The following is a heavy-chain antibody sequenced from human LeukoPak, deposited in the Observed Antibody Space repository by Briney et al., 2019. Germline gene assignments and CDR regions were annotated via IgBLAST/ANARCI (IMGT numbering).Heavy chain of an antibody. J-gene: IGHJ6*03. CDR1: GFTFSSYS. D-gene: IGHD2-15*01. CDR3: ARVLRYCSGGNCYSGGLGYMDV. CDR2: ISSSSSYI. V-gene: IGHV3-21*04. Sequence: GGSLRLSCAASGFTFSSYSMNWVRQAPGKGLEWVSSISSSSSYIYYADSVKGRFTISRDNAKNSLYLQMNTLRAEDTAVYYCARVLRYCSGGNCYSGGLGYMDVWGKGTTVTISS.